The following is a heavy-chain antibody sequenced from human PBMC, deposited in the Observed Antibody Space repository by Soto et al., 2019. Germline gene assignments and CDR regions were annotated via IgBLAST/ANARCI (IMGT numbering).Heavy chain of an antibody. D-gene: IGHD1-26*01. V-gene: IGHV3-23*01. J-gene: IGHJ6*02. CDR3: ANPSPTMESTIYYYYGMDV. CDR2: ISGSGGST. Sequence: EVQLLESGGGLVQPGGSLRLSCAASGFTFSNYAMTWVRQAPGKGLEWVSAISGSGGSTYYADSVKGRFTISRDNSKNTLYLQMDSLRAEDTAVYYCANPSPTMESTIYYYYGMDVWGQGTTVTVSS. CDR1: GFTFSNYA.